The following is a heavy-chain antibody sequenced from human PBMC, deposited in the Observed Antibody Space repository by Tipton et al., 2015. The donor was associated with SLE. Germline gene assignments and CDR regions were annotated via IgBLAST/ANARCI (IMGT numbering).Heavy chain of an antibody. CDR1: GGSISSYY. V-gene: IGHV4-59*01. CDR2: IYYSGST. Sequence: TLSLTCTVSGGSISSYYWSWIRQPPGKGLEWIGYIYYSGSTNYNPSLKSRVTISVDTSKNQFSLKLSSVTAADTAVYYCARGGSVSFFDYWGQGTLVTVSS. J-gene: IGHJ4*02. CDR3: ARGGSVSFFDY. D-gene: IGHD5/OR15-5a*01.